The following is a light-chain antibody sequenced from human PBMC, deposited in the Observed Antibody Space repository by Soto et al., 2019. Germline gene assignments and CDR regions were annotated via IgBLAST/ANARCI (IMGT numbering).Light chain of an antibody. Sequence: QSVLTQPPSASGTPGQRVNISCSGSSSDIGSNTVNWYQQLPGTAPKLVIYNNDQRPSGIPDRFSGSKSGTSASLAISGLQSEDEADDYCAAWDAGLNGPSVFGPGTKLTVL. CDR2: NND. CDR3: AAWDAGLNGPSV. J-gene: IGLJ1*01. CDR1: SSDIGSNT. V-gene: IGLV1-44*01.